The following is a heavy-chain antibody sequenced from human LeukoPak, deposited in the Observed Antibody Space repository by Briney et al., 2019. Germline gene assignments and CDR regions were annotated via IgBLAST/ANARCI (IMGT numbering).Heavy chain of an antibody. CDR2: TSYSRTT. Sequence: SETLSLTCTVSGGSITGHYWNWVRQTPGMRLEWIGYTSYSRTTIYNSYFKGRATMSIDTSKNQLYLNLTSVTATDTAVYYCAKLGHSDGWYLGAFDIWGQGTAVIVSS. CDR1: GGSITGHY. D-gene: IGHD6-19*01. J-gene: IGHJ3*02. CDR3: AKLGHSDGWYLGAFDI. V-gene: IGHV4-59*08.